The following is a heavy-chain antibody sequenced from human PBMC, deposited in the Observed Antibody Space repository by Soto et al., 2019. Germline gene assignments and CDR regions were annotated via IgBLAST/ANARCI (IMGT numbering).Heavy chain of an antibody. V-gene: IGHV3-30*18. CDR3: AKETIRSITIFAGGNRYYFDY. Sequence: GGSLRLSCAASGFTFSSYGMHWVRQAPGKGLEWVAVISYDGSNKYYADSVKGRFTISRDNSKNTLYLQMNSLRAEDTAVYYCAKETIRSITIFAGGNRYYFDYWGQGTLVTVSS. D-gene: IGHD3-3*01. CDR1: GFTFSSYG. CDR2: ISYDGSNK. J-gene: IGHJ4*02.